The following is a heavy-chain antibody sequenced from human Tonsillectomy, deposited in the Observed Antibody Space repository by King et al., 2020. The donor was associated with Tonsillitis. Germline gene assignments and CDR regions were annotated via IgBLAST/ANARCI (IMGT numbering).Heavy chain of an antibody. V-gene: IGHV4-59*01. CDR2: ICYSGST. D-gene: IGHD1-26*01. CDR1: GGSISSYC. CDR3: ARARLGRGAFDY. J-gene: IGHJ4*02. Sequence: PLQESGPGLVKPSETLSLTCTVSGGSISSYCWNWIRQPPGKGLEWTGYICYSGSTNYNPSLKSRVTISVDTSKNQFSLKLSSVTAADTAVYYCARARLGRGAFDYWGQGTLVTVSS.